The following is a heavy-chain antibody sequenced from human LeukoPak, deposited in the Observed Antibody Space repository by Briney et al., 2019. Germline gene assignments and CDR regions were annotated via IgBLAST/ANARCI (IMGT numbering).Heavy chain of an antibody. J-gene: IGHJ4*02. CDR2: INAGNGNT. D-gene: IGHD5-12*01. CDR1: GYTFTSYA. V-gene: IGHV1-3*01. Sequence: GASVKVSCKASGYTFTSYAMHWVRQAPGQRLEWMGWINAGNGNTKYSQKFQGRVTITRDTSASTAYMELSSLRSEDTAVYYCLREDWLRRAWDYWGQGTLVTVSS. CDR3: LREDWLRRAWDY.